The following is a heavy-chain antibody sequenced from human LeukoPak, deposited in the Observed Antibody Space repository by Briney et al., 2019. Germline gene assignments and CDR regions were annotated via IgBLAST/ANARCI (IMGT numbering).Heavy chain of an antibody. CDR1: GFTFSSYS. CDR2: ISSSSSYI. CDR3: AIGEYSSGYPGFDY. J-gene: IGHJ4*02. Sequence: GGSLRLSCAASGFTFSSYSMNWVRQAPGKGLEWVSSISSSSSYIYYADSVKGRFTISRDNAKNSLYLQMNSLRAEDTAVYYCAIGEYSSGYPGFDYWGQGTLVTVSS. D-gene: IGHD6-19*01. V-gene: IGHV3-21*01.